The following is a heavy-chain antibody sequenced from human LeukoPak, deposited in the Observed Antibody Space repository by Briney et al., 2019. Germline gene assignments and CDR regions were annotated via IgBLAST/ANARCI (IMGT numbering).Heavy chain of an antibody. J-gene: IGHJ4*02. CDR2: INWNGGST. D-gene: IGHD2-2*01. CDR3: TRHRIDCSSTSCSNLDY. CDR1: GFTFDDYG. Sequence: SGGSLRLSCAASGFTFDDYGMSWVRQAPGKGLEWVSGINWNGGSTGYADSVKGRFTISRDNAKNSLYLQMNSLRAEDTALYYCTRHRIDCSSTSCSNLDYWGQGTLVTVSS. V-gene: IGHV3-20*04.